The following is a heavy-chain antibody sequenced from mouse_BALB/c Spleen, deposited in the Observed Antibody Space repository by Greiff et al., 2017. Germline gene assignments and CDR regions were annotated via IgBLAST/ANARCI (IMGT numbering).Heavy chain of an antibody. J-gene: IGHJ1*01. V-gene: IGHV3-6*02. Sequence: EVQRVESGPGLVKPSQSLSLTCSVTGYSITSGYYWNWIRQFPGNKLEWMGYISYDGSNNYNPSLKNRISITRDTSKNQFFLKLNSVTTEDTATYYCAGGYRYDWYFDVWGAGTTVTVSS. CDR1: GYSITSGYY. D-gene: IGHD2-14*01. CDR2: ISYDGSN. CDR3: AGGYRYDWYFDV.